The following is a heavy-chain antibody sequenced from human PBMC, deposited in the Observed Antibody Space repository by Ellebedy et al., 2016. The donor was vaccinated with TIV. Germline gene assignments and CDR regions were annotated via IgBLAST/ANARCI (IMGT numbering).Heavy chain of an antibody. CDR3: ARDRGGSYFDY. D-gene: IGHD1-26*01. Sequence: PWGSLRLSCAASGFTFRRYEMSWVRQAPGKGLEWVLSLSSSGGTIYSADSVTVRFAISRDNSKNSRYLQMNSLRAEDTALYYCARDRGGSYFDYWGQGALVTVSS. V-gene: IGHV3-48*03. CDR1: GFTFRRYE. CDR2: LSSSGGTI. J-gene: IGHJ4*02.